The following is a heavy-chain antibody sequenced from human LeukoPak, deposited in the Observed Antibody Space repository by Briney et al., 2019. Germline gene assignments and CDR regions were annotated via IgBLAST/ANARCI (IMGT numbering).Heavy chain of an antibody. CDR1: GYTFTSYY. J-gene: IGHJ5*02. CDR2: INPSGGST. Sequence: ASVKVSCKASGYTFTSYYMHWVRQAPGQGLEWMGIINPSGGSTSYAQKFQGRVTMTRDTSTSTVYMELSSLRAEDTAVYYCAKRPGIAAAGTEDWFDPWGQGTLVTVSS. D-gene: IGHD6-13*01. CDR3: AKRPGIAAAGTEDWFDP. V-gene: IGHV1-46*01.